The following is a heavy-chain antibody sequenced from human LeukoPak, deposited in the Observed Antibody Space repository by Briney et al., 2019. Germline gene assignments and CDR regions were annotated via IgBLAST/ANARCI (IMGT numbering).Heavy chain of an antibody. CDR1: GFTISSYG. Sequence: GGSLRLSCVVSGFTISSYGMHWVRQAPGKGLEWVAFIRYDGSYKKYADSVKGRFTISRDNSKNTLYLEVISLTAEDTAVYYCAKDDAWLRFGEWSQGTLVTVSS. J-gene: IGHJ4*02. CDR2: IRYDGSYK. D-gene: IGHD3-10*01. V-gene: IGHV3-30*02. CDR3: AKDDAWLRFGE.